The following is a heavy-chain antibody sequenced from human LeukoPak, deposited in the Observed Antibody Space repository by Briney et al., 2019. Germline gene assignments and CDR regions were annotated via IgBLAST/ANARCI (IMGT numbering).Heavy chain of an antibody. D-gene: IGHD2-15*01. CDR1: GGSISSSSYC. CDR3: ARVAATPDHDAFDI. V-gene: IGHV4-61*01. CDR2: IYYSGST. Sequence: SETLSLTCAVSGGSISSSSYCWSWIRQPPGKGLVWIGYIYYSGSTNYNPSLKSRVTISVDTSKNQFSLKLSSVAAADTAVYYCARVAATPDHDAFDIWGQGTMVTVSS. J-gene: IGHJ3*02.